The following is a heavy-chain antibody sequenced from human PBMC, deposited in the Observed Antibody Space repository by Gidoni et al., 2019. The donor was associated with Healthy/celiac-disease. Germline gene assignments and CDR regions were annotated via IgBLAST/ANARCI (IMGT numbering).Heavy chain of an antibody. J-gene: IGHJ4*02. CDR1: GYIFTGYY. V-gene: IGHV1-2*02. Sequence: QVQLVQSGAEVKKPGALVKVSCTASGYIFTGYYMHWVRQAPGQGGEWMGWINPNRGGTNYAQKVQGRVTMTRDTSIRTAYMELRRLRSDDTAVYYCARGAWGERVDYWGQGTLVTVSS. CDR3: ARGAWGERVDY. CDR2: INPNRGGT. D-gene: IGHD1-1*01.